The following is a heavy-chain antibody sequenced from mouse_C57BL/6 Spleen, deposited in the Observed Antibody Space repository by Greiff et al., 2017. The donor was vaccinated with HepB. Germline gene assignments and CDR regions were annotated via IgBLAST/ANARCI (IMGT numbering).Heavy chain of an antibody. J-gene: IGHJ4*01. CDR3: ARGDDYEEEGYYYAMDY. CDR2: INPNYGTT. D-gene: IGHD2-4*01. Sequence: EVKLQQSGPELVKPGASVKISCKASGYSFTDYNMNWVKQSNGKSLEWIGVINPNYGTTSYNQKFKGKATLTVDQSSSTAYMQLNSLTSEDSAVYYCARGDDYEEEGYYYAMDYWGQGTSVTVSS. CDR1: GYSFTDYN. V-gene: IGHV1-39*01.